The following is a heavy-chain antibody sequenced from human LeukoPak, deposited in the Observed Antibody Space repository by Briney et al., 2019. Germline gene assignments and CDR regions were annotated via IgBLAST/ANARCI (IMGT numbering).Heavy chain of an antibody. CDR3: AKIDYDFWSGYYESQDY. Sequence: PGGSLRLSCAASGFTFSSYAMHWVRQAPGKGLEWVAVISYDGSNKYYADSVKGRFTISRDNSKNTLYLQMNSLRAEDTAVYYCAKIDYDFWSGYYESQDYWGQGTLVTVSS. CDR1: GFTFSSYA. J-gene: IGHJ4*02. D-gene: IGHD3-3*01. CDR2: ISYDGSNK. V-gene: IGHV3-30-3*01.